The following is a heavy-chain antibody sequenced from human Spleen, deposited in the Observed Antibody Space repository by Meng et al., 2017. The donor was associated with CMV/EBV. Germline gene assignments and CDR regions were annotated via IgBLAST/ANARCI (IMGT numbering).Heavy chain of an antibody. Sequence: VCSGAVSKWGYSWGWIRQPPGRGLKWIGNIYYSGSTYYTPYLESRVTMSVDTSKNQFSLKLSSVTAADTAVYYCARYLFGEIYHWFDPWGQGTLVTVSS. CDR2: IYYSGST. CDR3: ARYLFGEIYHWFDP. V-gene: IGHV4-39*01. CDR1: SGAVSKWGYS. J-gene: IGHJ5*02. D-gene: IGHD3-10*02.